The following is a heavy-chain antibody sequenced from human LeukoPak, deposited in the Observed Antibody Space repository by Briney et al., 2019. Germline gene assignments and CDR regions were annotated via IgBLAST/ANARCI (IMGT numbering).Heavy chain of an antibody. CDR3: AKDRVGDNAWNFDM. J-gene: IGHJ3*02. CDR1: GFTFTTYT. V-gene: IGHV3-23*01. D-gene: IGHD1-1*01. Sequence: GGSLRLSCAASGFTFTTYTISWVRQAPGKGLEWVSSIYGDASKTFYADSVRGRFTISRDSSKSMVYLQMNGLRVDDTALYYCAKDRVGDNAWNFDMWGQGTMVIVSA. CDR2: IYGDASKT.